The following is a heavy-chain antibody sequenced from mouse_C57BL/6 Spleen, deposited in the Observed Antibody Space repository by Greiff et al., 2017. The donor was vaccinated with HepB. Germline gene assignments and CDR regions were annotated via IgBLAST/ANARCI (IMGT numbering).Heavy chain of an antibody. CDR2: ISYDGSN. CDR3: ARITTVVATGGRYFDV. Sequence: EVQRVESGPGLVKPSQSLSLTCSVTGYSITSGYYWNWIRQFPGNKLEWMGYISYDGSNNYNPSLKNRISITRDTSKNQFFLKLNSVTTEDTATYYCARITTVVATGGRYFDVWGTGTTVTVSS. J-gene: IGHJ1*03. D-gene: IGHD1-1*01. V-gene: IGHV3-6*01. CDR1: GYSITSGYY.